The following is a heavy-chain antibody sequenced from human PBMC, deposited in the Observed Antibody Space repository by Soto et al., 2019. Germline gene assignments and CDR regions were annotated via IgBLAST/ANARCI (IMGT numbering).Heavy chain of an antibody. J-gene: IGHJ4*02. CDR3: AKDLGYNDRSLY. CDR1: GFTFSSYS. D-gene: IGHD1-1*01. CDR2: ISSFSTTK. Sequence: GGSLRLSCAVSGFTFSSYSMNWVRQAPGKGLEWLSYISSFSTTKFYADSVKGRFTVSRDDANNLLFLQMNSLKDEDTAVYYCAKDLGYNDRSLYWGQGTLVTVSS. V-gene: IGHV3-48*02.